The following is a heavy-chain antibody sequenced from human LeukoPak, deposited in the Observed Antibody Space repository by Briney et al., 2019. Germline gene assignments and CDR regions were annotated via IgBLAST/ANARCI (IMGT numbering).Heavy chain of an antibody. CDR1: GFTFSNAW. CDR3: ARGPPPHVTMTWFDP. D-gene: IGHD4/OR15-4a*01. J-gene: IGHJ5*02. V-gene: IGHV3-48*02. CDR2: ISSRSDTI. Sequence: PGGSLRLSCAASGFTFSNAWMNWVRQAPGKGLEWVSYISSRSDTIYYADSVKGRFTISRDNAKNSLYLQMNSLRDEDTAVYYCARGPPPHVTMTWFDPWGQGTLVTVSS.